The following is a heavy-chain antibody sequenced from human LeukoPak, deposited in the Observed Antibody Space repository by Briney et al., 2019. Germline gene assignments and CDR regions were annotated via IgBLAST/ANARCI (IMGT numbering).Heavy chain of an antibody. J-gene: IGHJ3*02. CDR2: ISSSGSTI. Sequence: PGGSLRLACAASGFIFSSYAMTWVRQAPGKGLKWVSYISSSGSTIYYADSVKGRFTISRDNAKNSLSLQMNSLRAEDTAVYYCARDHFGEGAFDIWGQGTMVTVSA. V-gene: IGHV3-48*04. CDR3: ARDHFGEGAFDI. CDR1: GFIFSSYA. D-gene: IGHD3-10*01.